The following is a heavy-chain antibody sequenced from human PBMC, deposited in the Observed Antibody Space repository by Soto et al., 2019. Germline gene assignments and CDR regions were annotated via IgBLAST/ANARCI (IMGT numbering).Heavy chain of an antibody. CDR1: GYTFSNFW. Sequence: GESLKISCQCSGYTFSNFWIGWVRQLPGQGLEWMGIIYPGDHETRYSPSFLGKVTISAEKSINTAYLQWSSLEASDSAFYFCARSPGSSPYFDVWRQRALVTVCS. D-gene: IGHD6-13*01. J-gene: IGHJ4*02. CDR2: IYPGDHET. V-gene: IGHV5-51*01. CDR3: ARSPGSSPYFDV.